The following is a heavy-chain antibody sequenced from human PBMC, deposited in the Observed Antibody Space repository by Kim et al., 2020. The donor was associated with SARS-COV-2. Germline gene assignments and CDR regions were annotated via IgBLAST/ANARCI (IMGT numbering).Heavy chain of an antibody. D-gene: IGHD6-19*01. Sequence: SVKVSCKASGGTFSSYAISWVRQAPGQGLEWMGRIIPILGIANYAQKFQGRVTITADKSTSTAYMELSSLRSEDTAVYYCARDTIAVVVVCDYWGQGTLVTVSS. CDR2: IIPILGIA. V-gene: IGHV1-69*04. CDR1: GGTFSSYA. CDR3: ARDTIAVVVVCDY. J-gene: IGHJ4*02.